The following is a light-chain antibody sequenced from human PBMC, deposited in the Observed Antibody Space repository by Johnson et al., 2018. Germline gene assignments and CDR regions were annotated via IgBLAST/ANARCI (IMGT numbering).Light chain of an antibody. CDR1: SSNIGNNY. J-gene: IGLJ1*01. V-gene: IGLV1-51*02. Sequence: QSVLTQPPSVSAAPGQKVTISCSGSSSNIGNNYVSWYQQLPGTAPKLLIYENNKRPSGIPDRFSGSKSGKSATLGITGLQTGDEADYYCGTWDSRLSAGNVFGTGTKVTAL. CDR3: GTWDSRLSAGNV. CDR2: ENN.